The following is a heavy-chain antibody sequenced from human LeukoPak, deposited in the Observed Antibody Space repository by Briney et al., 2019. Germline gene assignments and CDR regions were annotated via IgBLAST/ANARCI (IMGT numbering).Heavy chain of an antibody. CDR2: IYYSGRT. CDR1: GGSISSYY. CDR3: ARDGNPWNLDV. Sequence: TPSETLSLTCTVSGGSISSYYWTWIRQPPGKALEWIGYIYYSGRTSYNPSLKSRVTMSVDTSKNQFSLKLSSVTAAGTAVYYCARDGNPWNLDVWGRGTLVTVSS. J-gene: IGHJ2*01. D-gene: IGHD1-14*01. V-gene: IGHV4-59*01.